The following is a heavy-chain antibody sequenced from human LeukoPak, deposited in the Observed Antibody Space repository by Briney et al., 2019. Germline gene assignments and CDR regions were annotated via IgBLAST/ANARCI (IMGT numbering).Heavy chain of an antibody. D-gene: IGHD1-26*01. CDR3: AKDSHSGTYFDS. CDR1: GFTVSNNY. CDR2: FYAGGST. J-gene: IGHJ4*02. Sequence: GGSLRLSCAASGFTVSNNYMSWVRQAPGRGLEWVAIFYAGGSTFYADSVNGRFIISRDISKNTLFLQMNSLKPEDTAVYYCAKDSHSGTYFDSWGRGTLVTVSS. V-gene: IGHV3-53*05.